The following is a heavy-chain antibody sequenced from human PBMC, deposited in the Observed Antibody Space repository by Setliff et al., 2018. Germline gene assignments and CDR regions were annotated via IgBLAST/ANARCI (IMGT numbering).Heavy chain of an antibody. Sequence: PGGSLRLSCAASGFTFDDYGMSWVRQAPGKGLEWISYISSTSGTIYYADSVKGRFTISRDNAKNSLYLQMNSLRAEDTAVYYCARGGSPYYFDYWGQGTLVTVSS. D-gene: IGHD3-16*01. CDR2: ISSTSGTI. J-gene: IGHJ4*02. CDR3: ARGGSPYYFDY. CDR1: GFTFDDYG. V-gene: IGHV3-48*01.